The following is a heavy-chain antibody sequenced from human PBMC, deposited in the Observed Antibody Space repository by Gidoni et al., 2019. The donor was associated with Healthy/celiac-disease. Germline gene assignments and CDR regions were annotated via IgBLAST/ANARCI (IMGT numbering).Heavy chain of an antibody. V-gene: IGHV4-34*01. CDR1: GGSFSGYY. CDR3: ARGVVVVVAANPRFDP. Sequence: QVQLQQWGAGLLKPSETLSLTCAVYGGSFSGYYCSWIRQPPGKGLEWIGEINHSGSTNYNPSLKSRVTISVDTSKNQFSLKLSSVTAADTAVYYCARGVVVVVAANPRFDPWGQGTLVTVSS. D-gene: IGHD2-15*01. CDR2: INHSGST. J-gene: IGHJ5*02.